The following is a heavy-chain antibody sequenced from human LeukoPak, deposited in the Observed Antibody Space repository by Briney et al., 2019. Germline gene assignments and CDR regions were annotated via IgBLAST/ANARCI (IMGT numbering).Heavy chain of an antibody. V-gene: IGHV1-69*13. CDR1: GYTFTSYG. D-gene: IGHD3-10*01. CDR3: ARGSEGSGSSYYYYMDV. J-gene: IGHJ6*03. CDR2: IIPIFGTA. Sequence: SVKVSCKASGYTFTSYGISWVRQAPGQGLEWMGGIIPIFGTANYAQKFQGRVTITADEATSTAYMELSSLRSEDTAVYYCARGSEGSGSSYYYYMDVWGKGTTVTISS.